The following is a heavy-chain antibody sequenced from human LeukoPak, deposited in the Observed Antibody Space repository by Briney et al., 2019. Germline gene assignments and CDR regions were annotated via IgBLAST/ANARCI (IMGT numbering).Heavy chain of an antibody. D-gene: IGHD3-10*01. Sequence: GGSLRLSCAASGFTFSTYSMNWVRQAPGKGLEWVSSISSNTSYIYYADSVKGRFTISRDNAKNSLYLQMNSLRAEDTAVYYCARVGDYYDSGNYYMSGAFDVWGQGTMVTVSS. V-gene: IGHV3-21*01. CDR1: GFTFSTYS. J-gene: IGHJ3*01. CDR2: ISSNTSYI. CDR3: ARVGDYYDSGNYYMSGAFDV.